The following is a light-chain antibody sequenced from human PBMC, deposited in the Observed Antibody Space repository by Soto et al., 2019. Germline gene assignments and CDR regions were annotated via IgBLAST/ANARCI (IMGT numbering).Light chain of an antibody. CDR2: DVS. J-gene: IGLJ1*01. V-gene: IGLV2-14*01. Sequence: QSALTQPASVSGSPGQSITMSCTGTSSDVSGYNYVSWYQQHPGKAPKLMIYDVSNRPSGVSNRFSGSKSGNTASLTISGLQAEDEADYYCSSYTSSSTPFLFGTGTKVTVL. CDR1: SSDVSGYNY. CDR3: SSYTSSSTPFL.